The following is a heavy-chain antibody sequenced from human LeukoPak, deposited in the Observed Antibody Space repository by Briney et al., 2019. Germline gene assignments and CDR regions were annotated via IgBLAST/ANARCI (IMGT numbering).Heavy chain of an antibody. J-gene: IGHJ1*01. D-gene: IGHD2-15*01. Sequence: GGSLRLSCVGSGFTFRNHAMNWVRLAPGKGLEWISTSGGGGRDTYYADSVKGRFTISRDNSKNTLYLQMNSLGAEDTAVYYCAKVPGGYCSGGSCYIQHWGQGTLVTVSS. CDR1: GFTFRNHA. CDR2: SGGGGRDT. V-gene: IGHV3-23*01. CDR3: AKVPGGYCSGGSCYIQH.